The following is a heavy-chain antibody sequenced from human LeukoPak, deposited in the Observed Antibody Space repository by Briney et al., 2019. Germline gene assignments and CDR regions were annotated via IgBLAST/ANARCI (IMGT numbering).Heavy chain of an antibody. V-gene: IGHV3-23*01. J-gene: IGHJ4*02. CDR3: ATYRQVLLPFES. CDR2: IFPSGGEI. Sequence: GGSLRLSCEASGFTFSTLAMIWVRQPPGKGLEWVSSIFPSGGEIHYADSVRGRFTISRDNSKSTLSLQMNSLRAEDTAIYYCATYRQVLLPFESWGQGTLVTVSS. D-gene: IGHD2-8*02. CDR1: GFTFSTLA.